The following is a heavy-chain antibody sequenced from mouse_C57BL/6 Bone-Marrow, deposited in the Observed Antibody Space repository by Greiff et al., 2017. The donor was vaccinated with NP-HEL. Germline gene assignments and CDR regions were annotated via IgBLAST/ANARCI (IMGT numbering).Heavy chain of an antibody. J-gene: IGHJ1*03. CDR2: IYPGDGDT. CDR3: ARAIITTKGDWYFDV. D-gene: IGHD1-1*01. CDR1: GYAFSSSW. V-gene: IGHV1-82*01. Sequence: VQVVESGPELVKPGASVKISCKASGYAFSSSWMNWVKQRPGKGLEWIGRIYPGDGDTNYNGKFKGKATLTADKSSSTAYMQLSSLTSEDSAVYFCARAIITTKGDWYFDVWGTGTTVTVSS.